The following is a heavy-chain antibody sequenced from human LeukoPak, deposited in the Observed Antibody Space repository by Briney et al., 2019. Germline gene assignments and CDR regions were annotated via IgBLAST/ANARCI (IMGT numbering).Heavy chain of an antibody. CDR2: IYLSGST. CDR3: VKQDDGYHDWSRSSKYYYYGMDN. D-gene: IGHD6-25*01. J-gene: IGHJ6*02. Sequence: SETLSLTCSVSGGSIGSGSFYWGWVRQPPGKGLEWIASIYLSGSTYYKPSLKSRVSTSVDKSKNQLSLKMNSATAADSAVYYCVKQDDGYHDWSRSSKYYYYGMDNWGQGTTVTV. V-gene: IGHV4-39*01. CDR1: GGSIGSGSFY.